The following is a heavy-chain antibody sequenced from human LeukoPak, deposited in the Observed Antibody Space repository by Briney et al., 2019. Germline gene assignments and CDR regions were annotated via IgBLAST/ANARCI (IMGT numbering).Heavy chain of an antibody. D-gene: IGHD3-16*01. V-gene: IGHV3-7*01. Sequence: GGSLRLSCAASGFTFNNYNMSWVRQAPGKGLEWVANIGYVGGEKYYVDSVKGRFTISRDNTKNSLFLQMNSLRVDDMAVYYCARGRGWVDYWGQGTLVTVSS. CDR3: ARGRGWVDY. J-gene: IGHJ4*02. CDR2: IGYVGGEK. CDR1: GFTFNNYN.